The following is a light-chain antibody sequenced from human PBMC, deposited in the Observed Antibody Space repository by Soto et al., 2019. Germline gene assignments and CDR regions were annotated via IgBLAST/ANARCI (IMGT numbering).Light chain of an antibody. CDR3: QQYYNWPPMYT. CDR2: GAS. V-gene: IGKV3-15*01. CDR1: QSVSTN. J-gene: IGKJ2*01. Sequence: EMVMTQSPATLSVSPGESATLSCRASQSVSTNLAWYQHKPGQPPRLLFYGASTRATGIPARFSGSASGTEFTLTIGSLQSEDFAVYYCQQYYNWPPMYTFGQGTKLEIK.